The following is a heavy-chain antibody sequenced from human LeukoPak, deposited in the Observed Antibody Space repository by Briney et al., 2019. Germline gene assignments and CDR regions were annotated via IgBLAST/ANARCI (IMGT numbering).Heavy chain of an antibody. CDR3: ARSYFTVFGVYNWFDP. J-gene: IGHJ5*02. CDR1: RGSITSSIHY. Sequence: TSETLSLTCTVSRGSITSSIHYWVWIRQPPGKGLEWIGTVYYSGTTYYNPSLKSRVIISVDTSKNQFSLRLTSVTAADTAMYYCARSYFTVFGVYNWFDPWGQGALVTVSS. V-gene: IGHV4-39*01. CDR2: VYYSGTT. D-gene: IGHD3-3*01.